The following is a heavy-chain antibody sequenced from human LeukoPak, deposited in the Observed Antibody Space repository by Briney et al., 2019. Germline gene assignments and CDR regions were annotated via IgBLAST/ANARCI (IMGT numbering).Heavy chain of an antibody. Sequence: GGSLRLSCVGSGFTFSTYWMSWVRQAPGKGLEWVANIMQDGSEKNYVDSVKGRSTISRDNAKNSLYMQMNSLRAEDTAVYYCAREVYSSSRPADAFDIWGQGTVVTVSS. CDR2: IMQDGSEK. CDR3: AREVYSSSRPADAFDI. CDR1: GFTFSTYW. V-gene: IGHV3-7*01. J-gene: IGHJ3*02. D-gene: IGHD6-13*01.